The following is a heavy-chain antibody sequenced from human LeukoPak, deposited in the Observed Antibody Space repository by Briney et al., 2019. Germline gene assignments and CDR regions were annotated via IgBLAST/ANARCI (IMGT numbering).Heavy chain of an antibody. CDR1: GGSISSSSYY. Sequence: SETLSLTCTVSGGSISSSSYYWGWIRQPPGKGLEWIGSIYYSGSTYYNPSLKSRVTISVDTSKNQFSLKLSSVTAADTAVYYCARRGFRSSWTDYWGQGTLVTVSS. D-gene: IGHD6-13*01. V-gene: IGHV4-39*01. J-gene: IGHJ4*02. CDR3: ARRGFRSSWTDY. CDR2: IYYSGST.